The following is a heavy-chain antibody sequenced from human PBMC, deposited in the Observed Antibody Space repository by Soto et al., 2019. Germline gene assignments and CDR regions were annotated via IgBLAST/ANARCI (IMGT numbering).Heavy chain of an antibody. CDR3: ARGYDFWSGYYYPYGMDV. Sequence: GGSLRLSCAASGFTFSSYAMHWVRQAPGKGLEWVAVISYDGSNKNHADTVKGRFTISRDNSKNTLYLQMNSLRAEDTAVYYCARGYDFWSGYYYPYGMDVWGQGTTVTVS. J-gene: IGHJ6*02. CDR1: GFTFSSYA. CDR2: ISYDGSNK. V-gene: IGHV3-30-3*01. D-gene: IGHD3-3*01.